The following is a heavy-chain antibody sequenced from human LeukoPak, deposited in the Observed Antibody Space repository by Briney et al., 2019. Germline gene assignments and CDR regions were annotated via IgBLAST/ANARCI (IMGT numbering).Heavy chain of an antibody. CDR3: AREGGGYCSSTSCRDPFDY. Sequence: ASVKVSCKASGYTFTGYYMHWVRQPPEQGLEGMGWINPNRGGTNYAQKFQGRVTMTRDTSISTAYMELSRLRSDDTAVYYCAREGGGYCSSTSCRDPFDYWGQGTLVTVSS. D-gene: IGHD2-2*01. CDR2: INPNRGGT. J-gene: IGHJ4*02. V-gene: IGHV1-2*02. CDR1: GYTFTGYY.